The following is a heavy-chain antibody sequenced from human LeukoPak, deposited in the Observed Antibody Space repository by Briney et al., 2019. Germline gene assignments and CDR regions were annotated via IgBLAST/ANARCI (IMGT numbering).Heavy chain of an antibody. J-gene: IGHJ4*02. CDR2: IYYSGST. CDR1: GDSISSNTYY. CDR3: ARTDSSEYYFDY. D-gene: IGHD6-19*01. Sequence: SETLSLTCTVSGDSISSNTYYWGWIRQPPGKGLEWIGNIYYSGSTYYNPSLKSRVTISVDTSKSQFSLTLTSVTAADTSAYYCARTDSSEYYFDYWGQGTLVTVSS. V-gene: IGHV4-39*01.